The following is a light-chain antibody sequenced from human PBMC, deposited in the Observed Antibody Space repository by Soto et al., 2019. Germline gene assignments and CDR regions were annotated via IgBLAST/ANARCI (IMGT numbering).Light chain of an antibody. CDR2: DDS. V-gene: IGLV3-21*02. CDR3: QVYDSRGDHVWWV. Sequence: SYELTQAPSVSVAPGQTARITCGGDNIGRKTVHWYQQIPGQAPLLVVYDDSARPSGIPERFSGSNAGDTATLTISTVEAGDEADYYCQVYDSRGDHVWWVFGGGTKLTVL. J-gene: IGLJ3*02. CDR1: NIGRKT.